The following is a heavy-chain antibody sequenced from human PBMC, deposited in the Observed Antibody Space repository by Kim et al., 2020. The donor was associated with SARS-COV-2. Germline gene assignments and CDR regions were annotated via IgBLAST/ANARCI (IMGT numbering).Heavy chain of an antibody. CDR2: ISSSSSYI. CDR3: AGNYDYVCGSYRFNYGMDF. V-gene: IGHV3-21*01. Sequence: GGSLRLSCAASGFTFSSYSMNWVRQAPGKGLEWVSSISSSSSYIYYADSVKGRFTISRDNAKNSLYLQMNSLRAEDTAVYYCAGNYDYVCGSYRFNYGMDFWGQGTTVTVSS. D-gene: IGHD3-16*02. CDR1: GFTFSSYS. J-gene: IGHJ6*02.